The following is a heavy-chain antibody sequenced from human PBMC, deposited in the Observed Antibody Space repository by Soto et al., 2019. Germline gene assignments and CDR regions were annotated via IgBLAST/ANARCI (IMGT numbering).Heavy chain of an antibody. CDR2: ISGSGGST. CDR1: GFTFSSYA. Sequence: GWSLRLSCAASGFTFSSYAMSWVRQAPGKGLEWVSAISGSGGSTYYADSVKGRFTISRDNSKNTLYLQMNSLRAEDTAVYYCAKSGSGSYYNRFYYYYYMDVWGKGTTVTVSS. CDR3: AKSGSGSYYNRFYYYYYMDV. J-gene: IGHJ6*03. D-gene: IGHD3-10*01. V-gene: IGHV3-23*01.